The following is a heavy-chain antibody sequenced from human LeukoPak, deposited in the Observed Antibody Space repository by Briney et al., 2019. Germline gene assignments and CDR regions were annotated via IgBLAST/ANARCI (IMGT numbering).Heavy chain of an antibody. D-gene: IGHD2/OR15-2a*01. Sequence: GVSLRLSCAASGFIFNKAWMNWVRQAPGKGPEWVGRIKSKNDGGTTDYGSPVKGRFTISRDDSKNTLYLQMNSLITDDTAIYYCTPVMVEDRGFWGQGTLVTVSS. CDR2: IKSKNDGGTT. CDR1: GFIFNKAW. V-gene: IGHV3-15*01. J-gene: IGHJ4*02. CDR3: TPVMVEDRGF.